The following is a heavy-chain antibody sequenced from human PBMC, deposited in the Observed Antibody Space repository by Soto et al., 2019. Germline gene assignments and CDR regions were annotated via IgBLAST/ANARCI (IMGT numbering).Heavy chain of an antibody. CDR1: GFAFSSYA. V-gene: IGHV3-23*01. Sequence: GGSLRLSCAASGFAFSSYAMIWVRQPPGKGLEWVSSLGASSGTIYYADSVKGRFTISRDNPKSTLYLQMNSLRAEDTAVYYCAKDQEDYGGNSGSFDYWGQGTLVTVSS. CDR2: LGASSGTI. CDR3: AKDQEDYGGNSGSFDY. D-gene: IGHD4-17*01. J-gene: IGHJ4*02.